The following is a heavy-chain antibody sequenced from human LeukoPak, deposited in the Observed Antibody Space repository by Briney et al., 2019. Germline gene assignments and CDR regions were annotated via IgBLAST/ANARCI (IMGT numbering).Heavy chain of an antibody. CDR1: GGSVSSGGYF. J-gene: IGHJ4*02. CDR2: IYYSGST. V-gene: IGHV4-31*11. CDR3: ASMTTVTRTDY. D-gene: IGHD4-17*01. Sequence: PSETLSLTCAVSGGSVSSGGYFWSWIRQHPGKGLEWIGYIYYSGSTYYNPSLKSRVTISLDTSKNQFSLKLSSVTAADTAVYFCASMTTVTRTDYWGQGTLVTVSS.